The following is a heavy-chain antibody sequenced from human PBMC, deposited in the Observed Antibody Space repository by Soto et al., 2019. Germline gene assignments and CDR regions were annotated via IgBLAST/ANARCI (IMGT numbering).Heavy chain of an antibody. CDR1: GFTFVSYA. Sequence: PGGSLRLSWAASGFTFVSYAMSWVREAPGKGLEWVSAISGSGGGTYYADSVKGRFTISRDNSKNTLYLQMNSLRAEDTAVYYCAKDRGGDPSSYYYYGMDVWGQGPTVTVSS. CDR3: AKDRGGDPSSYYYYGMDV. CDR2: ISGSGGGT. J-gene: IGHJ6*02. V-gene: IGHV3-23*01. D-gene: IGHD3-16*01.